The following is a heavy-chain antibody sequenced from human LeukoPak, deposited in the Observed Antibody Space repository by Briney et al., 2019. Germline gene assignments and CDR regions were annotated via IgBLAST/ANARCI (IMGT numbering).Heavy chain of an antibody. D-gene: IGHD2-21*02. Sequence: GASVKVSCKASGYTFTGYYMHWVRQAPGQGLEWMGWINPNSGGTNYAQKFQGRVTMTRDTSISTAYMELSRLRSDDTAVYYCARTESRRVVVTAFDYWGQGTLVTVSS. J-gene: IGHJ4*02. CDR1: GYTFTGYY. V-gene: IGHV1-2*02. CDR2: INPNSGGT. CDR3: ARTESRRVVVTAFDY.